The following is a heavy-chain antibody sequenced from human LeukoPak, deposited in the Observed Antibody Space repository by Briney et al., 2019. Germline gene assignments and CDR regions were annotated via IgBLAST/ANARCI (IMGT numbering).Heavy chain of an antibody. V-gene: IGHV3-53*01. CDR3: TRDLMDYDVSAGLHHYYMDV. J-gene: IGHJ6*02. D-gene: IGHD3-9*01. CDR1: GFTVSSNY. CDR2: IYSGGST. Sequence: GGSLRLSCAASGFTVSSNYMSWVRQAPGKGLEWVSVIYSGGSTYYADSVKGRFTISRDNAKNTLYLQMNTLRVEDTAVYYCTRDLMDYDVSAGLHHYYMDVWGQGTTVTVSS.